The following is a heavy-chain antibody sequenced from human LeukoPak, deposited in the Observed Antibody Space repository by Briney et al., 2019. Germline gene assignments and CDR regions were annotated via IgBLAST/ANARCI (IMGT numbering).Heavy chain of an antibody. D-gene: IGHD2-21*02. Sequence: GGSLRLPCAASGFTFSNYNMNWVRQSPGKGLEWLSYISSSSNSIYYADSVKGRFTISRDNARNSLYLQMNSLRAEDTAVYYCARGVTSDPWGQGTLVTVSS. CDR1: GFTFSNYN. CDR3: ARGVTSDP. V-gene: IGHV3-48*01. CDR2: ISSSSNSI. J-gene: IGHJ5*02.